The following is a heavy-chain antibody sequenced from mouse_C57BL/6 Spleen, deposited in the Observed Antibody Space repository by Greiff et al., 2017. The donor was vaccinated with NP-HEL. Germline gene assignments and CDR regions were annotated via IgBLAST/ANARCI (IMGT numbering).Heavy chain of an antibody. CDR2: IYPGDGDT. J-gene: IGHJ1*03. CDR1: GYAFSSYW. D-gene: IGHD1-1*01. Sequence: QVQLKQSGAELVKPGASVKISCKASGYAFSSYWMNWVKQRPGKGLEWIGQIYPGDGDTNYNGKFKGKATLTADKSSSTAYMQLSSLTSEDSAVYFCARLYGSSYLWYFDVWGTGTTVTVSS. V-gene: IGHV1-80*01. CDR3: ARLYGSSYLWYFDV.